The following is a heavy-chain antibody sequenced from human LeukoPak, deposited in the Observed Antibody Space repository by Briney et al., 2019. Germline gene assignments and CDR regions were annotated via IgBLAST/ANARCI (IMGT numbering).Heavy chain of an antibody. CDR2: IWYGGSNK. Sequence: GGSLRLSCAASGFTFSSYGMHWVRQAPGKGLEWVAVIWYGGSNKYYADSVKGRFTISRDNSKNTLYLQMNSLRAEDTAVYYCAKEARIAAAGTFGLDYWGQGTLVTVSS. CDR1: GFTFSSYG. CDR3: AKEARIAAAGTFGLDY. D-gene: IGHD6-13*01. J-gene: IGHJ4*02. V-gene: IGHV3-30*02.